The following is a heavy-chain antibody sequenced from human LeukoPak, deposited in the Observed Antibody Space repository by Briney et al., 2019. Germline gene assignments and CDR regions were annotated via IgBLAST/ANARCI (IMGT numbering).Heavy chain of an antibody. CDR2: IIPIFGTA. Sequence: SVKVSCKASGGTFSSYAISWVRQAPGQGLEWMGGIIPIFGTANYAQKFQGRVTITADESTSTAYMELSSLRSEDTAVCYCARAPTIGYYGLEYFDYWGQGTLVTVSS. V-gene: IGHV1-69*13. CDR1: GGTFSSYA. D-gene: IGHD3-10*01. J-gene: IGHJ4*02. CDR3: ARAPTIGYYGLEYFDY.